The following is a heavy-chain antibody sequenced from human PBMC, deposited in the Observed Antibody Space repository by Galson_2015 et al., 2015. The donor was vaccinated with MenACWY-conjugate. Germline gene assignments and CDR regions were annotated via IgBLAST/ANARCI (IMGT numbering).Heavy chain of an antibody. D-gene: IGHD7-27*01. CDR3: VKDPGVPLYYYFMEV. Sequence: SLRLSCAASGFTFSDSGMHWVRQAPGKGLEYVSTINHNGMSTYYTDSVKGRLTISRDNSKNTLYLQMNSLRNEDTAVYYCVKDPGVPLYYYFMEVWGKVTAVIVSS. CDR2: INHNGMST. CDR1: GFTFSDSG. J-gene: IGHJ6*03. V-gene: IGHV3-64D*06.